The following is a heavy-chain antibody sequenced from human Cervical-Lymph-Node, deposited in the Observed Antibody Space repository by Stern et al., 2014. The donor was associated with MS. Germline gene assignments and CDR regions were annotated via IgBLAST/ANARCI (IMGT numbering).Heavy chain of an antibody. CDR3: ARHASGYTSSWYQKYNWFDP. Sequence: VQLVESGTEVMKPGESLKISCKASGYNFTSSWIVWVRPMPGTGLEWMGIIYPDDSDTRYSPSFQGQVTMSADKSPSPAYLQWSSLKAADTAIYHCARHASGYTSSWYQKYNWFDPWGQGSLVTVSS. J-gene: IGHJ5*02. CDR1: GYNFTSSW. D-gene: IGHD6-13*01. CDR2: IYPDDSDT. V-gene: IGHV5-51*01.